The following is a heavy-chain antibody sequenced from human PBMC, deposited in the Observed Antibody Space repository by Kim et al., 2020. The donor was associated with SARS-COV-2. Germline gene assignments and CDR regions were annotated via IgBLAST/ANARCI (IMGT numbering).Heavy chain of an antibody. D-gene: IGHD6-19*01. CDR3: ARAGRQWLVRPMFYYFDY. Sequence: SETLSLTCAVYGGSFSGYYWSWIRQPPGKGLEWIGEINHSGSTNYNPSLKSRVTITVDTSKNQFSLNLSSVTAADTAVYYCARAGRQWLVRPMFYYFDY. J-gene: IGHJ4*01. V-gene: IGHV4-34*01. CDR2: INHSGST. CDR1: GGSFSGYY.